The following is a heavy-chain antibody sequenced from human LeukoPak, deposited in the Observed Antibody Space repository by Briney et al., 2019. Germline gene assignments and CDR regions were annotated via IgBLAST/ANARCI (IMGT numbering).Heavy chain of an antibody. D-gene: IGHD3-3*01. CDR3: ARDPSYTI. Sequence: SETLSLTCTVSGGSISSGSYYWSWIRQHPGKGLEWIGYIYYSGNTYYNPSLKSRVTISVDTSKNHFSLKLSSVTAADTAVYYCARDPSYTIWGQGTLVTVSS. J-gene: IGHJ4*02. CDR2: IYYSGNT. CDR1: GGSISSGSYY. V-gene: IGHV4-31*03.